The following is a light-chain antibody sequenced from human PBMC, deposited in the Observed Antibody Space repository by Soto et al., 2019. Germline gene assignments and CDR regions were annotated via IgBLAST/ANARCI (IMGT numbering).Light chain of an antibody. CDR2: KAS. CDR1: QSIGNW. CDR3: QQYNGT. V-gene: IGKV1-5*03. Sequence: DIQMTQSPSTLSASAGDRVTITCRASQSIGNWLAWYQQKPGKAPKLLIYKASNLESGVPSRFSGSGSGTEFTLTISSLQPDDFATYYCQQYNGTFGQGTKLEIK. J-gene: IGKJ2*02.